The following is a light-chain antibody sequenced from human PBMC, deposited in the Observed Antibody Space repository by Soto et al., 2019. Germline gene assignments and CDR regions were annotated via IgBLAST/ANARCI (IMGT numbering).Light chain of an antibody. CDR1: QSISNY. J-gene: IGKJ3*01. CDR2: AAS. CDR3: QHSYTSLFT. Sequence: DLQMTQSPSSLSASVGDRVTITCRASQSISNYLNWYQQKPGKAPKLLIYAASSLQSGVPSRFSSIRSGTDFTLTISSLHPEVFLTYSCQHSYTSLFTFAPETNVDIK. V-gene: IGKV1-39*01.